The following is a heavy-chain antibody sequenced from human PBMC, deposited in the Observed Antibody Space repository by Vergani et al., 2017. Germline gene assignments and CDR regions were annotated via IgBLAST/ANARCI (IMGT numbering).Heavy chain of an antibody. V-gene: IGHV5-51*01. CDR1: GYSFTSYW. Sequence: EVPLVPSGAEVTKPGESLKISCKGSGYSFTSYWIGWVRQMPGKGLEWMGNIYPGDSDTRYSPSFQGQVTISADKNISTAYLQWSSLKASDTAMYYGARLRITGNWRWFDPWGQGTLVTVSS. CDR2: IYPGDSDT. J-gene: IGHJ5*02. D-gene: IGHD1-20*01. CDR3: ARLRITGNWRWFDP.